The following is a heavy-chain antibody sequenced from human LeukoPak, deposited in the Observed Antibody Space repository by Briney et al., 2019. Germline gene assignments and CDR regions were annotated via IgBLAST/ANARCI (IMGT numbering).Heavy chain of an antibody. CDR1: GYIFTAYH. CDR3: ARGIAGGFDI. D-gene: IGHD2-15*01. J-gene: IGHJ3*02. V-gene: IGHV1-2*06. CDR2: IIPNSGAT. Sequence: ASVKVSYKPSGYIFTAYHLHWVRQAPGQGLEWMGRIIPNSGATNYAQNFQGRVTMTRDTSISTAYMEVSRLSPDDTAVYYCARGIAGGFDIWGQGTMVTVSS.